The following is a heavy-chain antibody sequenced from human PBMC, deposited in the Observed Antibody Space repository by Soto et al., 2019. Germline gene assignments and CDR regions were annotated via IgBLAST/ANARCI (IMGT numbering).Heavy chain of an antibody. CDR2: IYYSGST. V-gene: IGHV4-30-4*01. CDR3: ASYDSSGYDAFDI. Sequence: SETLSLTCTVSGGSISSGDYYWSWLRQPPGKGLEWIGYIYYSGSTYYNPSLKSRVTISVDTSKNQFSLKLSSVTAADTAVYYCASYDSSGYDAFDIWGQGTMVTVSS. D-gene: IGHD3-22*01. CDR1: GGSISSGDYY. J-gene: IGHJ3*02.